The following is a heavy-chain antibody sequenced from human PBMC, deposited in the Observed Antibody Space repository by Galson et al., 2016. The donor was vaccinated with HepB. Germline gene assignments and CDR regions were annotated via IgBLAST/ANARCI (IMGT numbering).Heavy chain of an antibody. V-gene: IGHV3-23*01. CDR3: AKVTTVSTSLSNYAMDV. J-gene: IGHJ6*02. CDR2: ISGSGGST. D-gene: IGHD4-17*01. Sequence: SLRLSCAASGFTFNNYAMSWVRQAPGTGLEWVSSISGSGGSTYYADSLKGRFTISRDNSNNTLYGQMSSLRGEDTAIYYRAKVTTVSTSLSNYAMDVWGQGTTVTVSS. CDR1: GFTFNNYA.